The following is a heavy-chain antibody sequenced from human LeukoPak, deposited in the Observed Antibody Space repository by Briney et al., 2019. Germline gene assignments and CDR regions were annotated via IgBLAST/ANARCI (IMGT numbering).Heavy chain of an antibody. V-gene: IGHV1-2*02. Sequence: ASVKVSCKASGYTFTGYYMHWVRQAPGQGLEWMGWINPNSGGTNYAQKFQGRVTMTRDTSISTAYMELSSLRSEDTAVYYCARGGYSSSWSSLALDYYYYMDVWGKGTTVTVSS. CDR3: ARGGYSSSWSSLALDYYYYMDV. CDR1: GYTFTGYY. CDR2: INPNSGGT. J-gene: IGHJ6*03. D-gene: IGHD6-13*01.